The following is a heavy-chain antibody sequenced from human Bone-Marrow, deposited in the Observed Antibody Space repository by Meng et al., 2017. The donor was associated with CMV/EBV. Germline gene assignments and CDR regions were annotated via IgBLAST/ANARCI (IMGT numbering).Heavy chain of an antibody. CDR3: AKDYGFYYYGMDV. V-gene: IGHV3-30*02. Sequence: ASGFTFSSYGIPWVRQAPGKGLEWVALIWYDGSNKYYADSVKGRFTISRDNSKNTLYLQMNTLRAEDTAVYYCAKDYGFYYYGMDVWGQGTTVTVSS. CDR1: GFTFSSYG. D-gene: IGHD5-24*01. CDR2: IWYDGSNK. J-gene: IGHJ6*02.